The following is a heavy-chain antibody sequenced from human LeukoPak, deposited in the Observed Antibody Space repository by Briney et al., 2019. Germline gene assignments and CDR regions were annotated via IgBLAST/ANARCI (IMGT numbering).Heavy chain of an antibody. CDR2: ITNTGNT. V-gene: IGHV4-39*01. CDR3: ARKTPGTSVDA. D-gene: IGHD3-10*01. J-gene: IGHJ6*02. Sequence: PSETLSLTCTVSGDSISNSAYYWVWIRQPPGKGLEWIVTITNTGNTYSNPSTKSRVTISIATSKTQISLKFTSVTAADTAVFYCARKTPGTSVDAWGQGTPVTVSS. CDR1: GDSISNSAYY.